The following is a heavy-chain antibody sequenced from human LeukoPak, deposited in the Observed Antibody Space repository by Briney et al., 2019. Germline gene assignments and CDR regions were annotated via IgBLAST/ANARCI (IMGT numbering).Heavy chain of an antibody. CDR3: ARGSISIAAAGPPDDY. J-gene: IGHJ4*02. V-gene: IGHV3-21*01. CDR2: ISSSSSYI. D-gene: IGHD6-13*01. Sequence: PGGSLRLSCAACGFTFSSYGMNWVRQAPGKGLEWVSSISSSSSYIYYADSVKGRFTISRDNAKHSLYLQMNSLRAEDTAVYYCARGSISIAAAGPPDDYWGQGTLVTVSS. CDR1: GFTFSSYG.